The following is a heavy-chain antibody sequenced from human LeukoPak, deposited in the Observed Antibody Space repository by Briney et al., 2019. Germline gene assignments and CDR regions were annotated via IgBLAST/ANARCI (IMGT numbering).Heavy chain of an antibody. Sequence: SETLSLTCTVSGGSISSYYWSWIRQPPGKGLEWIGYIYYSGSTNYNPSLKSRVTISVDTSKNQFSLKLSSVTAVDTAVYYCARGGSYDFWSGRFDHWGQGTLVTVSS. V-gene: IGHV4-59*01. CDR3: ARGGSYDFWSGRFDH. CDR2: IYYSGST. D-gene: IGHD3-3*01. J-gene: IGHJ4*02. CDR1: GGSISSYY.